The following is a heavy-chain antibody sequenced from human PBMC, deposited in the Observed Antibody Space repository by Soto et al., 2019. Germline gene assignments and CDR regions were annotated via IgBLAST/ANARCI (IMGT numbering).Heavy chain of an antibody. V-gene: IGHV1-18*01. J-gene: IGHJ6*03. D-gene: IGHD3-3*01. CDR2: ISAYNGNT. Sequence: GASVKVSCKASGYTFTSYGISWVRQAPGQGLEWMGWISAYNGNTNYAQKLQGRVTMTTDTSTSTAYMELRSLRSDDTAVYYCARIVINDFWSGSPLTVYYYYMDVWGKGTTVTVSS. CDR1: GYTFTSYG. CDR3: ARIVINDFWSGSPLTVYYYYMDV.